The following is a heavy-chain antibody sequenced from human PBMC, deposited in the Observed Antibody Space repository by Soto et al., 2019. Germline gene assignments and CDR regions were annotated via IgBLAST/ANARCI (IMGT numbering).Heavy chain of an antibody. Sequence: QVQLQESGPALVKPSETLSLTCTVSGGSISGYYWSWIRQPPGKGLEWIGYIYYSTNYNPSLKSRVTISLEPSKNQLSLKLTSVTAADTAVYYCARTSPVAGGFDYWGQGTLVTVSS. J-gene: IGHJ4*02. V-gene: IGHV4-59*01. CDR3: ARTSPVAGGFDY. CDR2: IYYST. D-gene: IGHD6-19*01. CDR1: GGSISGYY.